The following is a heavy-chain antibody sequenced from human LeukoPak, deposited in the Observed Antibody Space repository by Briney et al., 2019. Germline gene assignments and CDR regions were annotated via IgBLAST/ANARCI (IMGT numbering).Heavy chain of an antibody. CDR3: ARGRLLYCTNGVCYTDWFDP. CDR1: GGTFSSYA. V-gene: IGHV1-8*03. J-gene: IGHJ5*02. Sequence: GASVKVSCKASGGTFSSYAISWVRQAPGQGLEWMGWMNPNSGNTGYAQKSQGRVTITRNTSISTAYMELSSLRSEDTAVYYCARGRLLYCTNGVCYTDWFDPWGQGTLVTVSS. CDR2: MNPNSGNT. D-gene: IGHD2-8*01.